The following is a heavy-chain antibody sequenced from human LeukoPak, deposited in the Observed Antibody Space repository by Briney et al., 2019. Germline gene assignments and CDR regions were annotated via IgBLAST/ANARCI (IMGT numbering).Heavy chain of an antibody. J-gene: IGHJ4*02. CDR2: IIPILGIA. D-gene: IGHD5-24*01. CDR3: ARSRWLLRYYFDY. Sequence: SVKVSCKASGATFSSYAISWVRQAPGQGLEWMGRIIPILGIANYAQKFQGRVTITADKSTSTAYMELSSLRSEDTAVYYCARSRWLLRYYFDYWGQGTLVTVSS. CDR1: GATFSSYA. V-gene: IGHV1-69*04.